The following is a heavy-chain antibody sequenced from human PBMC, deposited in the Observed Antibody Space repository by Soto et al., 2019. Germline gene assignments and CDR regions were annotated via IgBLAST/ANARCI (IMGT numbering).Heavy chain of an antibody. V-gene: IGHV3-7*01. D-gene: IGHD2-15*01. CDR3: AGISRGH. CDR2: ITDDGTGK. J-gene: IGHJ4*02. CDR1: GFTLNRDR. Sequence: EAQLVESGGDLVQPGGSLRLSCAASGFTLNRDRTSWVRQAPGKGLEWVASITDDGTGKFYVDSVKGRFTISRDDAKNSLYLQMISLRAEDTAVYYCAGISRGHWGQGTLVTVSS.